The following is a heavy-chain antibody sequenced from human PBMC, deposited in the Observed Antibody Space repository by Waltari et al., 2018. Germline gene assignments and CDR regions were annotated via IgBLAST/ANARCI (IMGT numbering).Heavy chain of an antibody. V-gene: IGHV4-38-2*01. CDR1: GYSISSGYY. D-gene: IGHD3-3*01. Sequence: QVQLQESGPGLVKPSETLSLTCAVSGYSISSGYYWGWIRQPPGKGLEWIGSIYHSGSTYYNPSHKSRVTISVDTSKNQFSLKLSSVTAADTAVYYCARTQLRFLEWPSRPSAFDIWGQGTMVTVSS. J-gene: IGHJ3*02. CDR2: IYHSGST. CDR3: ARTQLRFLEWPSRPSAFDI.